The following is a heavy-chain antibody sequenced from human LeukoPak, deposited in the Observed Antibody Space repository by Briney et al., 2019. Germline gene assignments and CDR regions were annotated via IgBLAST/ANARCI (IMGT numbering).Heavy chain of an antibody. CDR3: ARDPSIRVTIPD. Sequence: GGSLRLSCEASGYTFNNYGMHWVRQAPGNGLEWVAIISHDGNNQYYADSVKGRFTISRDSSKSTLYLQMNSLRPEDTAMYYCARDPSIRVTIPDWGQGTLVTVSS. V-gene: IGHV3-30*03. J-gene: IGHJ4*02. CDR2: ISHDGNNQ. D-gene: IGHD4-17*01. CDR1: GYTFNNYG.